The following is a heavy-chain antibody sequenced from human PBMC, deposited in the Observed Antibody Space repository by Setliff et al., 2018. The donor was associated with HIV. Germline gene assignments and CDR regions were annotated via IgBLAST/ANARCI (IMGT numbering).Heavy chain of an antibody. CDR1: GYTFTTYS. Sequence: ASVKVSCKVSGYTFTTYSLHWVRQAPGQSLEWLGWIHAGKGDTKYSQDLQGRITISSDTSTTTAYMELRSLTSDDTAVYYCARYTFGPLDYWGQGTLVTVSS. CDR3: ARYTFGPLDY. CDR2: IHAGKGDT. D-gene: IGHD3-16*01. V-gene: IGHV1-3*01. J-gene: IGHJ4*02.